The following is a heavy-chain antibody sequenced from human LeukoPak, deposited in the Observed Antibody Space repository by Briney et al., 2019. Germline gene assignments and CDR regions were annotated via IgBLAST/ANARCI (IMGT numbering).Heavy chain of an antibody. V-gene: IGHV3-21*01. J-gene: IGHJ4*02. D-gene: IGHD1-20*01. CDR2: INSRSSNI. CDR3: AKGKGKSADSWNDS. Sequence: RGSLRLSCAASGFTLSSYSMNWVRQPPGKGLEWISSINSRSSNIFYADSVKGRFTIARDSAKNALYLQMNSQRDEDTAVYYCAKGKGKSADSWNDSWGQGTLVTVSS. CDR1: GFTLSSYS.